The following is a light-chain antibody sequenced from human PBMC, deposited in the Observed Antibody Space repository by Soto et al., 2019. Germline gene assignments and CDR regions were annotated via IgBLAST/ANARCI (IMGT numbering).Light chain of an antibody. V-gene: IGKV3-11*01. CDR3: LHHGSSLWT. Sequence: EIVLRQSPATLSLSPGERATLSCRASQSVSSYLAWYQQKPGQAPRLLIYDASTRATGIPARFSGSGSGTEFTLTTSSLQSEDFAMYYCLHHGSSLWTFGQGTKVDIK. CDR2: DAS. J-gene: IGKJ1*01. CDR1: QSVSSY.